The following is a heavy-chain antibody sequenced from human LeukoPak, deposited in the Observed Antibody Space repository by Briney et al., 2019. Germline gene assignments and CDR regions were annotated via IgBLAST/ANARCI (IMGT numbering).Heavy chain of an antibody. D-gene: IGHD2-2*01. V-gene: IGHV3-23*01. Sequence: GGSLRLSCAASGITFSSYAMSWVRQAPGKGLEWVSAISGSGGSTYYADSVKGRFTISRDNSKNTLYLQMNSLRAEDTAVYYRAKVVPEYCSSTSCYPRFDPWGQGTLVTVSS. CDR3: AKVVPEYCSSTSCYPRFDP. CDR2: ISGSGGST. CDR1: GITFSSYA. J-gene: IGHJ5*02.